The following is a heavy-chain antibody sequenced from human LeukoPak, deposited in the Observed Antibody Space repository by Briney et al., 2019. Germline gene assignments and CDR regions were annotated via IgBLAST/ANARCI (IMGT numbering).Heavy chain of an antibody. D-gene: IGHD3-16*02. CDR3: ARSRRTNYDYVWGSYRYHYFDY. CDR1: GGSISSGGYY. J-gene: IGHJ4*02. Sequence: PSQTLSLTCTVSGGSISSGGYYWSWIRQHPGKGLEWIGYIYYSGSTYYNPSLKSRVTISVDTSKNQFSLKLSSVTAADTAVYYCARSRRTNYDYVWGSYRYHYFDYWGQGTLVTVSS. CDR2: IYYSGST. V-gene: IGHV4-31*03.